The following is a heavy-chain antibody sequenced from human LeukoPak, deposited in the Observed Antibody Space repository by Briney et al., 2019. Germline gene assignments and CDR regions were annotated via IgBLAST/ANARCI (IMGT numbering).Heavy chain of an antibody. J-gene: IGHJ4*02. CDR1: RYFFTNFF. D-gene: IGHD3-3*01. CDR3: ARDFLYDFWSGYWSYFDY. V-gene: IGHV1-46*04. CDR2: IDPSGGTT. Sequence: ASVKVSCKASRYFFTNFFIHWVRQAPGQGLEWMGIIDPSGGTTTYAQELQGRLTMTRDTSTSTVYMELSSLRSEDTAIYYCARDFLYDFWSGYWSYFDYWGQGTLSPSPQ.